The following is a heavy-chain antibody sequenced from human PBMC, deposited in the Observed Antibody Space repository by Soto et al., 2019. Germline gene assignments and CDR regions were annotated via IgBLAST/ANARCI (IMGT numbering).Heavy chain of an antibody. CDR2: IWYDGSKK. V-gene: IGHV3-33*01. J-gene: IGHJ5*02. CDR3: ARDYYDSSGYPNWFDP. Sequence: GGSLRLSCAASGFTFSSYGMHWVRQAPGKGLEWVAVIWYDGSKKYYANSVKGRFTISRDNSKNTLYLQMNSLRAEDTAVYYCARDYYDSSGYPNWFDPWGQGTLVTVSS. D-gene: IGHD3-22*01. CDR1: GFTFSSYG.